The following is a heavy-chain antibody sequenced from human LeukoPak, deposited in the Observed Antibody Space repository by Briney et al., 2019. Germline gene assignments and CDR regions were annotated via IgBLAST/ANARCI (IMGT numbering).Heavy chain of an antibody. D-gene: IGHD5-12*01. Sequence: LPGRSLRLSCAASGFTFDDYAMRWVRQAPGKGLEWVSGISWNSGSIGYADSVKGRFTISRDNAKNSLYLQMNSLRAEDTALYYCAKTGKGGYGAYYYYYGMDVWGQGTTVTVSS. CDR2: ISWNSGSI. V-gene: IGHV3-9*01. CDR1: GFTFDDYA. CDR3: AKTGKGGYGAYYYYYGMDV. J-gene: IGHJ6*02.